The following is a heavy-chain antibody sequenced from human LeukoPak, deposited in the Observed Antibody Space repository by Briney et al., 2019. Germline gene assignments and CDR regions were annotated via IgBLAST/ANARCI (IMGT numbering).Heavy chain of an antibody. V-gene: IGHV1-2*02. J-gene: IGHJ5*02. D-gene: IGHD6-19*01. Sequence: ASVKVSCKASGYTFTGYYMHWVRQAPGQGLEWMGWINPNSGGTNYAQKFQGRVTMTRDTSISTAYMELSRLRSEDTAVYYCATGFGYSSGWGGNWFDPWGQGTLVTVSS. CDR3: ATGFGYSSGWGGNWFDP. CDR2: INPNSGGT. CDR1: GYTFTGYY.